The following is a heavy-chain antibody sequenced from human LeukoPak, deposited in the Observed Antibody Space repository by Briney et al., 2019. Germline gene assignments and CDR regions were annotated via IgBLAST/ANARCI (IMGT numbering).Heavy chain of an antibody. V-gene: IGHV4-59*01. D-gene: IGHD5-12*01. CDR1: GGSISSYY. CDR2: IYYSGST. Sequence: SETLSLTCTVSGGSISSYYWSWIRQPPGKGLEWIGYIYYSGSTNYNPSLKSRVTISVDTSKNQFSLELSSVTAADTAVYYCARDRRLRHYYYYGMDVWGQGTTVTVSS. CDR3: ARDRRLRHYYYYGMDV. J-gene: IGHJ6*02.